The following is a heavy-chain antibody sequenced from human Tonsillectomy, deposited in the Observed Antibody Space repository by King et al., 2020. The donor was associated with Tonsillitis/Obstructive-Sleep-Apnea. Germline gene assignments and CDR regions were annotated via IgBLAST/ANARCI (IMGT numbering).Heavy chain of an antibody. CDR1: GGSFSGYY. CDR2: IDHTGST. CDR3: AREITTDAFDI. J-gene: IGHJ3*02. D-gene: IGHD3-3*01. Sequence: QVQLQQWGAGLLKPSETLSLTCAVYGGSFSGYYWNWIRQPPGKGLEWIGEIDHTGSTNYNPSLKSRVTMSADTSKTEFSLKLSAVTAAYTAVYCCAREITTDAFDIWGKGTMVTVSS. V-gene: IGHV4-34*01.